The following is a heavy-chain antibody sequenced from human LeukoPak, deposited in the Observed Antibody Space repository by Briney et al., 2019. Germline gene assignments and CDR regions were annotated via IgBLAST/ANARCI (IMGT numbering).Heavy chain of an antibody. CDR2: ISAYNGNT. Sequence: ASVTVSCKASGYTFTSYGISWVRQAPGQGLEWMGWISAYNGNTNYAQKLQGRVTMTTDTSTSTAYMELRSLRSDDTAVYYCARDSGATDFWSGYYDACRDYWGQGTLVTVSS. J-gene: IGHJ4*02. CDR1: GYTFTSYG. V-gene: IGHV1-18*01. D-gene: IGHD3-3*01. CDR3: ARDSGATDFWSGYYDACRDY.